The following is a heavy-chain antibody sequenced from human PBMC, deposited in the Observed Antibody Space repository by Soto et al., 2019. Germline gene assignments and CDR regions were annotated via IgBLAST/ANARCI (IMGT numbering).Heavy chain of an antibody. CDR2: IWYDGSNK. V-gene: IGHV3-33*01. Sequence: QVQLVDSGGGVVQPGRSLRLSCAASGFTFSSSGMPCVRNAPGKGLEWVAVIWYDGSNKYYADYVKGRFTISRDNSKNPLYLQINSLRAEDTAVYYCARGVVYGRDYYEYLDVWGQGTTVTVSS. CDR3: ARGVVYGRDYYEYLDV. J-gene: IGHJ6*03. D-gene: IGHD4-17*01. CDR1: GFTFSSSG.